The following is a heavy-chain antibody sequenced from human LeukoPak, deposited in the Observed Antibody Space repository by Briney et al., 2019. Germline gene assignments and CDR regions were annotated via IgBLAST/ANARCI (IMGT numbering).Heavy chain of an antibody. D-gene: IGHD3-10*01. V-gene: IGHV3-21*01. J-gene: IGHJ5*02. CDR1: GFTLSSYS. Sequence: GGSLRLSCAASGFTLSSYSMNWVRQAPGKGLEWVSSISSSSSYIYYADSVKGRFTISRDNAKNSLYLQMNSLRAEDTAVYYCARNMVRGLNWFDPWGQGTLVTVSS. CDR2: ISSSSSYI. CDR3: ARNMVRGLNWFDP.